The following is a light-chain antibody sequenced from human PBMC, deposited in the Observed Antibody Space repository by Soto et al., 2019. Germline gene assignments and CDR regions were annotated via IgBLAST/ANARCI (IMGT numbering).Light chain of an antibody. J-gene: IGKJ1*01. Sequence: DIQMTQSPSTLSASVGDRVTITCRACQSISSWLAWYQQKPGKAPKLLIYDASSLESGVPSRFSGSGSGTEFTLTISSLQPDDFATYYCQQYNSYPWTVGQGTKVEIK. CDR3: QQYNSYPWT. CDR1: QSISSW. CDR2: DAS. V-gene: IGKV1-5*01.